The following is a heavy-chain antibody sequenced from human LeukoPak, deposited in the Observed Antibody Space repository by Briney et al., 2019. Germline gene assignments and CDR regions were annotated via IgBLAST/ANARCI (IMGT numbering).Heavy chain of an antibody. J-gene: IGHJ4*02. CDR2: TDPNGIT. V-gene: IGHV3-74*03. CDR1: GFTFSNSW. Sequence: GGSLRLSCAASGFTFSNSWMHWVRQAPGKGLVWVSRTDPNGITTYADSVKGRFTISRDNAKNSLYLQMNSLRADDTAEYYCVISALRGPEEGYWGQGTLVTVSS. D-gene: IGHD6-6*01. CDR3: VISALRGPEEGY.